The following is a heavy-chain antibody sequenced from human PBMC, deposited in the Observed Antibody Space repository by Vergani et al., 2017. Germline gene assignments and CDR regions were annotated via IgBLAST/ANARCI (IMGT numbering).Heavy chain of an antibody. CDR2: INAGNGNT. J-gene: IGHJ5*02. V-gene: IGHV1-3*01. CDR3: ARDNRLYCSSTSCYGSPLSNWFDP. D-gene: IGHD2-2*01. CDR1: GYTFTSYA. Sequence: QVQLVQSGAEVKKPGASVKVSCKASGYTFTSYAMHWVRQAPGQRLEWMGWINAGNGNTKYSQKFQGRVTITRETSASTAYMELSSLRSEDTAVYYCARDNRLYCSSTSCYGSPLSNWFDPWGQGTLVTVSS.